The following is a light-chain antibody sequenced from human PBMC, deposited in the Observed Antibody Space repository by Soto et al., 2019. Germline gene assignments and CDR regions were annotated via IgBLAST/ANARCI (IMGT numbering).Light chain of an antibody. CDR2: QVN. J-gene: IGLJ1*01. Sequence: QSALTQPASVSGSPGQSITISCTGTSSDVGAYDSVSWYQQYPGRAPKLMIHQVNNRPSGVSNRFSGSKSGNSASLTISGLQAEDEDDYYCSSFTTSSTYVVGAGTKVTVL. CDR1: SSDVGAYDS. CDR3: SSFTTSSTYV. V-gene: IGLV2-14*01.